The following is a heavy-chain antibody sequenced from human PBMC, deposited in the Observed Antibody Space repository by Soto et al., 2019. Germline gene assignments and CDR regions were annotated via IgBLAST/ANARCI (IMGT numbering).Heavy chain of an antibody. Sequence: QVQLVQSGAEVKKPGSSVKVSCKASGGTFSSYAISWVRQAPGQGFEWMGGIIPIFGTANYAQKFQGRVTITADEATSKAYMELSSLRSEDTAVYYCARANRYYDSTPDAFDIWGQGTMVTVSS. CDR1: GGTFSSYA. CDR3: ARANRYYDSTPDAFDI. CDR2: IIPIFGTA. V-gene: IGHV1-69*01. J-gene: IGHJ3*02. D-gene: IGHD3-22*01.